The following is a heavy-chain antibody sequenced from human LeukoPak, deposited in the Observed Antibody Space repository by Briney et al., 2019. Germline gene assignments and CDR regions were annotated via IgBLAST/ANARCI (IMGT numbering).Heavy chain of an antibody. Sequence: GGSLRLSCAASGFTFSSYGMHWVRQAPGKGLEWVAFIRYDGSNKYYADSVKGRFTISRDNSKNTLYLQMNSLRAEDTAVYYCAKNEWLVMGYYMDVWGKGTTVTVSS. J-gene: IGHJ6*03. CDR3: AKNEWLVMGYYMDV. V-gene: IGHV3-30*02. D-gene: IGHD6-19*01. CDR1: GFTFSSYG. CDR2: IRYDGSNK.